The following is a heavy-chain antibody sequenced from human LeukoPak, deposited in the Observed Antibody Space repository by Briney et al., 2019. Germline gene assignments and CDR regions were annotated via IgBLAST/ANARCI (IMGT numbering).Heavy chain of an antibody. V-gene: IGHV3-30*02. D-gene: IGHD6-13*01. CDR1: GFIFSSYG. CDR2: IQYDGSNR. J-gene: IGHJ4*02. Sequence: GGSLRLSCAASGFIFSSYGMHWVRQAPGKGLEWVAFIQYDGSNRYYADSVKGRFTISRDNSKNTLYLQMNSLRAEDTAVYYCATPGGVAAAGKRKKSDQYYFDYWGQGTLVTVSS. CDR3: ATPGGVAAAGKRKKSDQYYFDY.